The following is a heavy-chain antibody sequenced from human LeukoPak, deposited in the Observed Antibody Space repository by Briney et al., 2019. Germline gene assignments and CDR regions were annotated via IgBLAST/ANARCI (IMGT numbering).Heavy chain of an antibody. CDR2: IFPIDSDA. J-gene: IGHJ4*02. Sequence: GESLKISCKGSGYSFTNYWIGWVRQMPGKGLEWMGVIFPIDSDARYSPSFQGQVTISADKSVSTAYLQWSSLKASDTAMYYCARRSAVAGRFNDFDYWGQGTQVTVSS. V-gene: IGHV5-51*01. CDR3: ARRSAVAGRFNDFDY. CDR1: GYSFTNYW. D-gene: IGHD6-19*01.